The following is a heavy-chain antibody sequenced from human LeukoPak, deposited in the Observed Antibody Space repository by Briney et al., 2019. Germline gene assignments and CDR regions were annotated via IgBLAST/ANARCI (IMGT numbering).Heavy chain of an antibody. CDR2: ISSSGSTI. Sequence: PGGSLRLSCAASGFTFSSYEMNWVRQAPGKGLEWVSYISSSGSTIYYADSVKGRFTISRDNAKNSLYLQMNSLRAEDTAVFYCAELGITMIGGVWGKGTTVTISS. V-gene: IGHV3-48*03. CDR1: GFTFSSYE. D-gene: IGHD3-10*02. J-gene: IGHJ6*04. CDR3: AELGITMIGGV.